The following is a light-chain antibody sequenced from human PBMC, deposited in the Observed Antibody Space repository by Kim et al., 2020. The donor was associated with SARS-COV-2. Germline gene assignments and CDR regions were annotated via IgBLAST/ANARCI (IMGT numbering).Light chain of an antibody. J-gene: IGLJ3*02. CDR2: EGS. CDR1: SSDVGSYNL. CDR3: CSYAGSSTWV. V-gene: IGLV2-23*01. Sequence: QSALTQPASVSGSPGQSIAISCTGTSSDVGSYNLVSWYQQHPGKAPKLMIYEGSKRPSGVSNRFSGSKSGNTASLTISGLQAEDKADYYCCSYAGSSTWVFGGGTQLNVL.